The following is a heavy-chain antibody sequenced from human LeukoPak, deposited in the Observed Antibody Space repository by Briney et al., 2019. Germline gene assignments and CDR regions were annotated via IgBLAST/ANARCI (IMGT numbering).Heavy chain of an antibody. D-gene: IGHD1-26*01. V-gene: IGHV1-2*06. CDR1: GYTFTGFY. Sequence: ASVTVSFTASGYTFTGFYMHWVRQAPGQGLEWMGRINPNSGGTNYAQKFQGRVTMTRDTSISTAYMELSRLRSDDTAVYYCARGGSGSPGDYWGQGTLVTVSS. J-gene: IGHJ4*02. CDR3: ARGGSGSPGDY. CDR2: INPNSGGT.